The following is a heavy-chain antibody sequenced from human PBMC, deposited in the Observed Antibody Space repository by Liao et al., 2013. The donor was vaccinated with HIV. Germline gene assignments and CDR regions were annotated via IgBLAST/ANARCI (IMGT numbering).Heavy chain of an antibody. J-gene: IGHJ4*02. CDR2: INISGNT. V-gene: IGHV4-61*02. D-gene: IGHD3-10*01. Sequence: QVQLQESGPGLVKPSQTLSLTCTVSGGSISSGDYYWSWIRQPPGKGLEWIGRINISGNTNYNPSLKSRVTLSVDTSKNQFSLKLSSVTAADTAVYYCARVHLGLIDYWAREPWSPSPQ. CDR3: ARVHLGLIDY. CDR1: GGSISSGDYY.